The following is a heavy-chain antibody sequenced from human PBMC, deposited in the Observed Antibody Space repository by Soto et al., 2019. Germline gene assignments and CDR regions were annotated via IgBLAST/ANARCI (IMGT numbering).Heavy chain of an antibody. CDR3: AREQLSHYYYDY. CDR2: TYYRSKWHN. CDR1: GDSVSNNNAA. V-gene: IGHV6-1*01. Sequence: SQTLSLTCAISGDSVSNNNAAWNCIRQSPSRGLQWLGRTYYRSKWHNDYAESVKSRITINPDTSKNQFTLQLNSVTPEDTAVYYCAREQLSHYYYDYWGQGTPVTVSS. J-gene: IGHJ4*02. D-gene: IGHD1-1*01.